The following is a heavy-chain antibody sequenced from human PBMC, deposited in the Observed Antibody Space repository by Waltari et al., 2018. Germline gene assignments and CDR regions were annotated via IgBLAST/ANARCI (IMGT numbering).Heavy chain of an antibody. D-gene: IGHD2-8*01. CDR2: IAVGSGNT. J-gene: IGHJ5*02. CDR3: AAGTLYNWFDP. Sequence: QLVQSGPEVKKPGTSVKVSCKASGLTFTSSAVQWVRQARGQRLEWIGWIAVGSGNTNYAQKFQERVTITRDMSTSTAYMELSSLRSEDTAVYYCAAGTLYNWFDPWGQGTLVTVSS. CDR1: GLTFTSSA. V-gene: IGHV1-58*01.